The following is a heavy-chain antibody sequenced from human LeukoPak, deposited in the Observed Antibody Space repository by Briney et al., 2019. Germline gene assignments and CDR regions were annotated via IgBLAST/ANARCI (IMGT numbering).Heavy chain of an antibody. D-gene: IGHD3-22*01. V-gene: IGHV3-7*01. Sequence: PGGSLRLSCAASGFTFSSYWMSWVRQAPGKGLEWVANIKHDGSEKYYVDSVKGRFTISRDNAKKSLYLQMNSLRAEDTAVYYCARPPYYYDSSGYQNAYWGQGTLVTVS. J-gene: IGHJ4*02. CDR3: ARPPYYYDSSGYQNAY. CDR2: IKHDGSEK. CDR1: GFTFSSYW.